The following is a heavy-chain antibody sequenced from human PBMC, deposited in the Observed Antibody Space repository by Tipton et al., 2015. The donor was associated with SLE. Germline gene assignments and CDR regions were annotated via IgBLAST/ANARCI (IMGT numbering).Heavy chain of an antibody. D-gene: IGHD3-3*01. CDR1: GGSISSSNHY. V-gene: IGHV4-39*01. CDR2: IYYYGST. J-gene: IGHJ5*02. Sequence: TLSLTCTVSGGSISSSNHYWGWIRQPPGKGLEWIGTIYYYGSTLYNPSLRSRVTISVDTSKNQFSLKLSSVTAAGTAVYYCARGIGVVTGPYNWFDPWGQGTLVTVSS. CDR3: ARGIGVVTGPYNWFDP.